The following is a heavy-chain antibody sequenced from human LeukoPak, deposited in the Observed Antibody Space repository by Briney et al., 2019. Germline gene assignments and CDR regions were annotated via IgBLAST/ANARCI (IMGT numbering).Heavy chain of an antibody. CDR3: ARVRLRAIAAAGYGNNWFDP. CDR2: ISAYNGNT. CDR1: GYTFTSYG. J-gene: IGHJ5*02. Sequence: ASVKVSCKASGYTFTSYGISWVRQAPGQGLEWMGWISAYNGNTNYAQKFQGRVTMTRDTSISTAYMELSRLRSDDTAVYYCARVRLRAIAAAGYGNNWFDPWGQGTLVTVSS. D-gene: IGHD6-13*01. V-gene: IGHV1-18*01.